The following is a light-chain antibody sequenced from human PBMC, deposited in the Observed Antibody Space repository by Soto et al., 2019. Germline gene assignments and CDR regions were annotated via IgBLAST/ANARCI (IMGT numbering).Light chain of an antibody. V-gene: IGKV3-20*01. J-gene: IGKJ4*01. CDR1: QSVSSSY. CDR3: QQYGSSPLT. CDR2: GAS. Sequence: EIVLTQSPGTLSLSPGERATLSCRASQSVSSSYLAWYQQKPDQAPRLLIYGASSRATGIPDRFRGSGSGTDFTLTISRLEPEDFAVYYCQQYGSSPLTFGGGTKVEIK.